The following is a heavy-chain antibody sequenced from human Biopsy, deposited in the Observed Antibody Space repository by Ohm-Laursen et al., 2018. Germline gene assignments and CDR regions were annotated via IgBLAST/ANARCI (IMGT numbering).Heavy chain of an antibody. J-gene: IGHJ6*02. CDR3: TKADDFRSPEGYYYYFSGMDV. Sequence: SLRLSCAASGFTFSSYAMSWVRQAPGKGLEWVSAIRSTGGSTYYANSVKGRFTISRDNSKNILFLQVNNLRAEDTAIYYCTKADDFRSPEGYYYYFSGMDVWGQGTTVTVSS. V-gene: IGHV3-23*01. CDR1: GFTFSSYA. CDR2: IRSTGGST. D-gene: IGHD3-3*01.